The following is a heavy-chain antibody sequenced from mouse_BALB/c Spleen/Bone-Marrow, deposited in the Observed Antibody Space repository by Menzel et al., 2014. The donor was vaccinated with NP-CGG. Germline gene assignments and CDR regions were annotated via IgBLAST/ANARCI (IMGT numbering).Heavy chain of an antibody. V-gene: IGHV1-69*02. Sequence: QVHVKQSGVEFVKPGASVKLSCKASGYTFTSYWMHWVKQRPGQGLEWIGEIDPSDSYTKYNQNFKGKATSTVDKSSSTAYMQLSSLTSEDSAVYYCARTYYDYDWFAYWGQGTLVTVSA. CDR2: IDPSDSYT. CDR3: ARTYYDYDWFAY. D-gene: IGHD2-4*01. CDR1: GYTFTSYW. J-gene: IGHJ3*01.